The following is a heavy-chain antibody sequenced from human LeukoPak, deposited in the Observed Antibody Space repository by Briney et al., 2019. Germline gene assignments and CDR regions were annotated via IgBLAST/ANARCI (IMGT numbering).Heavy chain of an antibody. Sequence: HGESLKISCEGSGYSFSSYWIGWVRQMPGKGLEWMGLINAADSDTRYSPSFQGRVLISVDKSISTAYLQWGNLKATDTALYYCARLPCTGGSCSKTFDYWGQGTLVTVYS. CDR3: ARLPCTGGSCSKTFDY. D-gene: IGHD2-15*01. CDR1: GYSFSSYW. CDR2: INAADSDT. V-gene: IGHV5-51*01. J-gene: IGHJ4*02.